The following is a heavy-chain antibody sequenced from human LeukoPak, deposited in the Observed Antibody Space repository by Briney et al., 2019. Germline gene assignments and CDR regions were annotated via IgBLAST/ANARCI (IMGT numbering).Heavy chain of an antibody. J-gene: IGHJ5*02. CDR1: GGSFSGYY. Sequence: PETLSLTCAVYGGSFSGYYWSWIRQPPGKGLEWIGEINHSGSTNYNPSLKSRVTISVDTSKNQFSLKLSSVTAADTAVYYCARRPTIFGLNWFDPWGQGTLVTVSS. D-gene: IGHD3-3*01. CDR3: ARRPTIFGLNWFDP. V-gene: IGHV4-34*01. CDR2: INHSGST.